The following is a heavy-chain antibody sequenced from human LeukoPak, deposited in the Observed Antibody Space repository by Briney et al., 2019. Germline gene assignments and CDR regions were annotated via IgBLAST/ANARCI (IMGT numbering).Heavy chain of an antibody. CDR3: AREDCSSTSCYYNWFDP. V-gene: IGHV4-4*07. CDR1: GGSISSYY. D-gene: IGHD2-2*01. Sequence: SETLSLTCTVSGGSISSYYRSWIRQPAGKGLEWIGRIYTSGSTNYNPSLKSRVTMSVDTSKNQFSLKLSSVTAADTAVYYCAREDCSSTSCYYNWFDPWGQGTLVTVSS. J-gene: IGHJ5*02. CDR2: IYTSGST.